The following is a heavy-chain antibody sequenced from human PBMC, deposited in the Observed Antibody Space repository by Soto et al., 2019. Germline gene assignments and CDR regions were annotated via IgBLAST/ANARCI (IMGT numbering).Heavy chain of an antibody. CDR2: ISDSGSTI. Sequence: GGSLRLSCAASGFTFSDYYMIWIRQAPGKGLEWVSYISDSGSTIYYADSAKGRFTISRDNAEFSLYLQMNSLRAEDTAVYYCARAPILYSSTYYQRNCFEPWGQGTPFTVS. CDR3: ARAPILYSSTYYQRNCFEP. CDR1: GFTFSDYY. J-gene: IGHJ5*02. D-gene: IGHD6-13*01. V-gene: IGHV3-11*01.